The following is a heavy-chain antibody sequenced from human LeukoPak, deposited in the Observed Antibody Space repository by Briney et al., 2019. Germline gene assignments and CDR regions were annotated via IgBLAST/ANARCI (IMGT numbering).Heavy chain of an antibody. CDR2: INSDGSTT. Sequence: GGSLRLSCVVSGFTFSSYWMHWVRQAPGKGLVWVSRINSDGSTTTYADSVKGRFTISRDNAKNSLYLQMNSLRAEDTAVYYCARDREYTDYLHNWFDPWGQGTLVTVSS. J-gene: IGHJ5*02. D-gene: IGHD4-11*01. CDR1: GFTFSSYW. CDR3: ARDREYTDYLHNWFDP. V-gene: IGHV3-74*01.